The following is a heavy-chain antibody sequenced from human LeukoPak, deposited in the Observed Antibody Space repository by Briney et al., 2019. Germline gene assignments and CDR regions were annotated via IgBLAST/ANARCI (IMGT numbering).Heavy chain of an antibody. CDR1: GFTFSSYA. CDR2: ISYDGSNK. CDR3: ARDFGAATFDY. V-gene: IGHV3-30-3*01. D-gene: IGHD3-10*01. Sequence: PGGSLRLSCAASGFTFSSYAMPWVRQAPGKGLEWVAVISYDGSNKYYADSVKGRFTISRDNSKNTLYLQMNSLRAEDTAVYYRARDFGAATFDYWGQGTLVTVSS. J-gene: IGHJ4*02.